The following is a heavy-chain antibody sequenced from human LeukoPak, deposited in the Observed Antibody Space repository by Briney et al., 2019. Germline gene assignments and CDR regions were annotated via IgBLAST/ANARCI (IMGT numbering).Heavy chain of an antibody. V-gene: IGHV1-46*01. CDR2: INPSGGST. CDR1: GYTFTSYY. D-gene: IGHD1-26*01. Sequence: ASVKVSCKASGYTFTSYYMHWVRQAPGQGLEWMGIINPSGGSTSYAQKFQGRVTMTRDTSTSTVYMELSSLRSEDTAVYYCAREAVGATDHFGMDVWGQGTTVTVSS. CDR3: AREAVGATDHFGMDV. J-gene: IGHJ6*02.